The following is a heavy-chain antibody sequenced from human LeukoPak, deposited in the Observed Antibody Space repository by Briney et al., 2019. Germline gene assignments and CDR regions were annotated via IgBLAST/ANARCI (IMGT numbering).Heavy chain of an antibody. V-gene: IGHV1-69*05. CDR2: IIPIFGTA. CDR3: ARDRGLAALDRSAFDI. Sequence: ASVKVSCKASGGTFSSYAISWVRQAPGQGLEWMGGIIPIFGTANYAQKFQGRVTITTDESTSTAHMELSSLRSEDTAAYYCARDRGLAALDRSAFDIWGQGTMVTVSS. CDR1: GGTFSSYA. D-gene: IGHD6-13*01. J-gene: IGHJ3*02.